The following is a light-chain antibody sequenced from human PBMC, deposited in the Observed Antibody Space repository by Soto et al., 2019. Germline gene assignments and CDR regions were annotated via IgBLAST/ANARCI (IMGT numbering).Light chain of an antibody. J-gene: IGLJ1*01. CDR1: SSDVGGSNY. V-gene: IGLV2-14*01. CDR3: SSYTVSSTLV. CDR2: EVT. Sequence: QSALTQPASVSGSPGQSITISCSGTSSDVGGSNYVSWFQQHPGKAPKLMIYEVTNRPSGVSTRFSGSKSGNTASLTISGLQAEDEADYYCSSYTVSSTLVFGTGTKDTVL.